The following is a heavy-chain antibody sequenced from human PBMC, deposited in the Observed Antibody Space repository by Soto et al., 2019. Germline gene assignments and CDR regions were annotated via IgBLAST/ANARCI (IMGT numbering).Heavy chain of an antibody. CDR2: ISPDGGST. Sequence: GGSLRLSSSASGFTFSSYALHWVRQAPGKGLEYVSVISPDGGSTYYADSVKGRFTVSRDNSKNTLYLQMSSLRAEDTAIYYCLTLDESLGGYYDAFDVWGQGTLVT. CDR1: GFTFSSYA. J-gene: IGHJ3*01. D-gene: IGHD3-22*01. V-gene: IGHV3-64D*06. CDR3: LTLDESLGGYYDAFDV.